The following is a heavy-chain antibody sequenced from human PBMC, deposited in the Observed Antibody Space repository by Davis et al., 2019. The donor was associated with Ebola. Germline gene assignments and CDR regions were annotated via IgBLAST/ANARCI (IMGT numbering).Heavy chain of an antibody. D-gene: IGHD6-19*01. J-gene: IGHJ4*02. CDR3: ARVPPHTSVWGHDYFDY. CDR1: GFTFTDYY. V-gene: IGHV1-2*06. Sequence: ASVKVSCKPSGFTFTDYYIHWVRQAPGQGLECMGRINPNSGVTEYSQRFQGRVTMTRDTSISTAYMELTRLTSDDTAVYYCARVPPHTSVWGHDYFDYWGQGTLVTVSS. CDR2: INPNSGVT.